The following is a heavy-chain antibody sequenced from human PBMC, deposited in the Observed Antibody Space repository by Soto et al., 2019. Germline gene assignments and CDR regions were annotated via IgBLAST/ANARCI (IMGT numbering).Heavy chain of an antibody. D-gene: IGHD2-21*02. J-gene: IGHJ4*02. CDR2: IYHGGTT. CDR1: GDSVTNSNYY. V-gene: IGHV4-39*01. CDR3: ARRGVTVIPL. Sequence: SETVSLTCTVSGDSVTNSNYYWVWNRLSPGKGLEWIGSIYHGGTTYYSPSLKSRVSISVDASWNQFSLHLTSVTATDTAVYFCARRGVTVIPLWGQGVLVTVSS.